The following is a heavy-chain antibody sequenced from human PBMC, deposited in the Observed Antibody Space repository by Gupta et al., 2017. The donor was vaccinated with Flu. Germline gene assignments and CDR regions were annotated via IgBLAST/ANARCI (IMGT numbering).Heavy chain of an antibody. Sequence: EVQLLESGGGLVQPGGSLRLSCAAFGFTVSSYAMSWVRQAPGKGLGWVSAISGSGGSTYYADSVKGRFTISRDNSKNTLYLQMNSLRAEDTAVYYCAKDLSSWPFDPWGQGTLVTVSS. CDR2: ISGSGGST. D-gene: IGHD6-13*01. J-gene: IGHJ5*02. CDR3: AKDLSSWPFDP. CDR1: GFTVSSYA. V-gene: IGHV3-23*01.